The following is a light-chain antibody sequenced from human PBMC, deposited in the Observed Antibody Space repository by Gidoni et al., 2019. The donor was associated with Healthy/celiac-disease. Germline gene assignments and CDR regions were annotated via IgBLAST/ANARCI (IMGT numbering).Light chain of an antibody. CDR3: QSYDSSLRV. CDR1: SSNIGAGYD. CDR2: GNS. Sequence: QSVLTQPPSVSGAPGQRVNISCTGSSSNIGAGYDVHWYQQLPGTAPKLLIYGNSNRPSGVPDRFSGSKSGPSASLAITGLQAEDEADYYCQSYDSSLRVFGGGIKLTVL. V-gene: IGLV1-40*01. J-gene: IGLJ3*02.